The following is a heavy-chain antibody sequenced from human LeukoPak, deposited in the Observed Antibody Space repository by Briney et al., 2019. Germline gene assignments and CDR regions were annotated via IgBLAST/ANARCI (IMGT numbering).Heavy chain of an antibody. CDR1: GFTFSDYY. J-gene: IGHJ3*02. V-gene: IGHV3-11*04. CDR2: ISSSGSTI. CDR3: ARPDCSSTSCHGAFDI. Sequence: GGSLRLPCAASGFTFSDYYMSWIRQAPGKGLEWVSYISSSGSTIYYADSVKGRFTISRDNAKNSLYLQMNSLRAEDTAVYYCARPDCSSTSCHGAFDIWGQGTMVTVSS. D-gene: IGHD2-2*01.